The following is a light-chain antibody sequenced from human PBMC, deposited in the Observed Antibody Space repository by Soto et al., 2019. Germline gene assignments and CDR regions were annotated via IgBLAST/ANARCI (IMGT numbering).Light chain of an antibody. CDR2: KAS. V-gene: IGKV1-5*03. Sequence: DIQMTQSPSTLSSSVGDRVTITCRASQSISSWLAWYQQKPGKAPKLLIYKASSLEGGVPSRFSGSGSGTDFTLTISSLQSYDFGTYYCQEYHSYPTRLGGGPKSDIK. CDR3: QEYHSYPTR. CDR1: QSISSW. J-gene: IGKJ4*01.